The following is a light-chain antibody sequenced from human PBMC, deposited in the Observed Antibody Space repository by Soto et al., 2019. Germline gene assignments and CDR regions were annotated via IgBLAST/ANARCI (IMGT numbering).Light chain of an antibody. CDR1: SSDIGSYNH. Sequence: QSVLTQPASVSGSPGQSITISCIGTSSDIGSYNHVAWYQQFPGKSPKLTIYEVSSRPSGVSSRFSGSKSGNTASLTISGLQAEDEADYYCIAYTGSSTSDVFGSGTKVTVL. CDR2: EVS. J-gene: IGLJ1*01. V-gene: IGLV2-14*01. CDR3: IAYTGSSTSDV.